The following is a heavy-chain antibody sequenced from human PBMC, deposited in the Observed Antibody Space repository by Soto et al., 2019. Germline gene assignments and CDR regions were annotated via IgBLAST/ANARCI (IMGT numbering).Heavy chain of an antibody. Sequence: QMQLVQSGAEVKERGSSVKVSCKASGGTFSTYAITWVRQAPGQGLEWMGGIVPMFGIINLAQKFQGRVTSNADDSMTTAYMEMTSLRSDDTAVYYCAREAGDHWGQGTLVTVSS. D-gene: IGHD3-10*01. CDR3: AREAGDH. CDR2: IVPMFGII. V-gene: IGHV1-69*01. CDR1: GGTFSTYA. J-gene: IGHJ4*02.